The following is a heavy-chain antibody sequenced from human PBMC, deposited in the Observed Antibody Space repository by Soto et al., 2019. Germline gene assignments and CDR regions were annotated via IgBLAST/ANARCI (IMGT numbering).Heavy chain of an antibody. CDR3: AYRTGFDF. CDR2: ISGSGGGT. V-gene: IGHV3-23*01. CDR1: GYTFSSFD. J-gene: IGHJ4*02. Sequence: EVQLWESGGGLVQPGGSLRLSCAVSGYTFSSFDMSWVRQAPGKGLEWVSTISGSGGGTNYADSVKGRFTISRDISTYTVYLPMKNQRAEETAVYYCAYRTGFDFGGQGAVVTVSS.